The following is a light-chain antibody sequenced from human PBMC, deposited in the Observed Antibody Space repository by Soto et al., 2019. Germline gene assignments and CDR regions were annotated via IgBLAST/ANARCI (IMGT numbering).Light chain of an antibody. V-gene: IGKV2-28*01. CDR3: MQALQTPHT. J-gene: IGKJ4*01. CDR1: QSLLYSNGDNY. CDR2: LGS. Sequence: DIMLTQSPLSLPVTPGEPASISCSSSQSLLYSNGDNYLNWYVQKPGQSPQLLIYLGSFRPSGVPDRFTGSGSGTDFTLRISEVEAEDVGVYYCMQALQTPHTFGGGTKVEIK.